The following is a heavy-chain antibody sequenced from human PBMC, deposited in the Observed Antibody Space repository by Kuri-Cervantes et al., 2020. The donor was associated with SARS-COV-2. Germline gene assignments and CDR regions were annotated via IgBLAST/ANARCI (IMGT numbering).Heavy chain of an antibody. D-gene: IGHD3-16*02. J-gene: IGHJ4*02. CDR3: ARDREITSGGVIDRGFDY. CDR2: IYASGTT. Sequence: SETLSLTCTVSGGSLSNFYWSWIRLSAEKGLEWIGRIYASGTTKFNPSLKSRLSMSVDTSKNQFSLRLTSVTAADTAVYYCARDREITSGGVIDRGFDYWGQGNLVTVSS. V-gene: IGHV4-4*07. CDR1: GGSLSNFY.